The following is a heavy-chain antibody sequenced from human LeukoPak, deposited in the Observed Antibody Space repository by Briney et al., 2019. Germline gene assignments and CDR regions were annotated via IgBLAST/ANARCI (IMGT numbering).Heavy chain of an antibody. D-gene: IGHD2-8*01. CDR3: AMGGDIVLMVYAIEGY. J-gene: IGHJ4*02. Sequence: ASVKVSCKASGYTFTGYYMHWVRQAPGQGLEWMGWINPNSGGTNYAQKFQGRVTMTRDTSISTAYMEMSRLRSDDTAVYYCAMGGDIVLMVYAIEGYWGQGNLVTVSS. CDR1: GYTFTGYY. CDR2: INPNSGGT. V-gene: IGHV1-2*02.